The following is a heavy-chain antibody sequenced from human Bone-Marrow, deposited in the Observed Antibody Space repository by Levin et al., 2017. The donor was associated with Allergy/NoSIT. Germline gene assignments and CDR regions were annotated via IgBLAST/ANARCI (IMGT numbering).Heavy chain of an antibody. Sequence: SETLSLTCTVSGGSISSGGYYWSWIRQHPGKGLEWIGYIYYSGSTYYNPSLKSRVTISVDTSKNQFSLKLSSVTAADTAVYYCARGVDYGDYVFDYWGQGTLVTVSS. V-gene: IGHV4-31*03. CDR1: GGSISSGGYY. J-gene: IGHJ4*02. CDR2: IYYSGST. CDR3: ARGVDYGDYVFDY. D-gene: IGHD4-17*01.